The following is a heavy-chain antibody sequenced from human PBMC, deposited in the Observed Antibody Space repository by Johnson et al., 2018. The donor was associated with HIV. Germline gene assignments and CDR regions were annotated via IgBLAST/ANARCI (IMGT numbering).Heavy chain of an antibody. D-gene: IGHD6-13*01. CDR2: IYSGGST. CDR1: EFTVSSNY. Sequence: VQLVESGGGLIQPGGSLRLSCAASEFTVSSNYMSWVRQAPGKGLEWVSVIYSGGSTYYADSVKGRFTISRDNSENTLFLQMNSLRAEDTAVYYCARVTYNSRRRAVDAFDIWGQGTMVTVSS. CDR3: ARVTYNSRRRAVDAFDI. V-gene: IGHV3-53*01. J-gene: IGHJ3*02.